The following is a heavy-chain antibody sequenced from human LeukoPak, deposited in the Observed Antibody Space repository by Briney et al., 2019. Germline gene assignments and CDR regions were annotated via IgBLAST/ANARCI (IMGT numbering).Heavy chain of an antibody. V-gene: IGHV3-43*02. J-gene: IGHJ5*01. CDR3: ASSREATSNWFVY. Sequence: PGGSLRLSCAASGFTFDDYAMHWVRQAPGKGLEWVSLISGDGGSTYYADSVKGRFTISRDNSKNSLYLQMNSLRAEDTAVYHCASSREATSNWFVYWGQGTLVTVSS. CDR1: GFTFDDYA. CDR2: ISGDGGST. D-gene: IGHD2-2*01.